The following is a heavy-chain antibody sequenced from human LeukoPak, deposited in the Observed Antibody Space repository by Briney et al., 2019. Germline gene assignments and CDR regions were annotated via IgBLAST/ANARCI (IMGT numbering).Heavy chain of an antibody. CDR3: ARGTRYYYDSSGYYSN. CDR2: IKQEGSEK. Sequence: GGSLRLSCAASGFTFSSYWMSWVRQAPGKGLEWVANIKQEGSEKYYVDSVKGRFTISRDNAKNSLYLQMNSLRAEDTAVYYCARGTRYYYDSSGYYSNWGQGTLVTVSS. J-gene: IGHJ4*02. D-gene: IGHD3-22*01. CDR1: GFTFSSYW. V-gene: IGHV3-7*01.